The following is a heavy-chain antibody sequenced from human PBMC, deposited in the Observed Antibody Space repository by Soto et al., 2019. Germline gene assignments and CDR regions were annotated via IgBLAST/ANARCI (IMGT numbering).Heavy chain of an antibody. CDR1: GGSISSYY. J-gene: IGHJ5*02. CDR2: IYTSGST. V-gene: IGHV4-4*07. CDR3: ARDLPTRTVYSGSYSLFNWFDP. D-gene: IGHD1-26*01. Sequence: QVQLQESGPGLVKPSETLSLTCTVSGGSISSYYWSWIRQPAGKGLEWIGRIYTSGSTNYNPSLKIRVTMSVDTSKNQFSLKLSSVTAADTAVYYCARDLPTRTVYSGSYSLFNWFDPWGQGTLVTVSS.